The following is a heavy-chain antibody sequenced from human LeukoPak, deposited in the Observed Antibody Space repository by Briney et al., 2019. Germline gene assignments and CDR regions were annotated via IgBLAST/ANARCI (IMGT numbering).Heavy chain of an antibody. Sequence: GGSLRLSCAASGFTFTSYWMSWVRQAPGKGLEWVANIKQDGSEKNYVDSVKGRFTISRDNAKNSLYLQMNSLRAEDTAVYYCARGFPIDYMDVWGKGTTVTVSS. CDR2: IKQDGSEK. J-gene: IGHJ6*03. V-gene: IGHV3-7*04. CDR1: GFTFTSYW. CDR3: ARGFPIDYMDV. D-gene: IGHD3-3*01.